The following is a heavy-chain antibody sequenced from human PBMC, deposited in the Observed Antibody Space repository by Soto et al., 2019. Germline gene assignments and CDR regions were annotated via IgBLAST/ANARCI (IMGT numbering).Heavy chain of an antibody. CDR1: HGSISSYY. D-gene: IGHD2-8*01. V-gene: IGHV4-59*01. Sequence: QVQLQESGPGLVKPSETLSLTCSVSHGSISSYYWSWIRQAPGKGPEWIGQIHFSGSTNYNPSLKSRVTISIDTSKTQFSLRLSSVTAADSGVYFCARGDQLPGLKLGYWGQGTLVTVSS. J-gene: IGHJ4*02. CDR2: IHFSGST. CDR3: ARGDQLPGLKLGY.